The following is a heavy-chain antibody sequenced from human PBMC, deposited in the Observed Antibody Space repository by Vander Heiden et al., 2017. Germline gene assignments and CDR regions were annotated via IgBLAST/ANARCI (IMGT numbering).Heavy chain of an antibody. Sequence: QVQLVQSGAEVKKPGASVKVSCKVSGYTLTELSMPWVRQAPGKGLEWMGGFDPEDGETIYAQKFQGRVTMTEDTSTDTAYMELRSLRSEDTAVYYWATGRNNPWAFDYWGQGTLVTVSS. CDR3: ATGRNNPWAFDY. D-gene: IGHD1-26*01. CDR1: GYTLTELS. V-gene: IGHV1-24*01. J-gene: IGHJ4*02. CDR2: FDPEDGET.